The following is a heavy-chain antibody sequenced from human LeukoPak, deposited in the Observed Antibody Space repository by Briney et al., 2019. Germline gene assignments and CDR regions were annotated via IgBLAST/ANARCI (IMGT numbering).Heavy chain of an antibody. V-gene: IGHV3-23*01. CDR2: IRGSGGST. CDR3: AKGPRREYYPRGCGLDI. Sequence: GGSLRLSCAASGFTFRSYAMSWVRQAPGKGLEWVSAIRGSGGSTYYADSVKGRFTISRDNSKNPLYVQMNRLRAEDTAVYYCAKGPRREYYPRGCGLDIWGQGTTVTVSS. D-gene: IGHD3-10*01. J-gene: IGHJ6*02. CDR1: GFTFRSYA.